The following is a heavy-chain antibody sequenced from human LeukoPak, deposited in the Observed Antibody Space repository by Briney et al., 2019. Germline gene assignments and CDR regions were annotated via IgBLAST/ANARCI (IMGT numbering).Heavy chain of an antibody. J-gene: IGHJ4*02. D-gene: IGHD1-14*01. CDR3: ARVDGRPEGYFDY. CDR1: GFTFSSYS. CDR2: ISSSSSYI. V-gene: IGHV3-21*01. Sequence: GGSLRLSCAASGFTFSSYSMNWVRQAPGKGLEWVSSISSSSSYIYYADSVKGRFTISRDNAKNSLYLQMNSLRAEDTAVYYCARVDGRPEGYFDYWGQGTLVTVSS.